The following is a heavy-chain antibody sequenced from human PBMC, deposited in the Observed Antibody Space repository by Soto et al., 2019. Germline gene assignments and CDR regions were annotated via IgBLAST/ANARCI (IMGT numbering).Heavy chain of an antibody. V-gene: IGHV1-69*04. J-gene: IGHJ4*02. Sequence: QVQLVQSGAEVKRPGSSVKVSCKASGDTFNFYSINWVRQAPGLGREGMGRVNPILSMANYAQRFQGRGTVTADKSTSTAYMELSGLRSEDTAIYYCAASYGSGYRAFDFWGQGALVTVSS. CDR3: AASYGSGYRAFDF. CDR2: VNPILSMA. D-gene: IGHD3-10*01. CDR1: GDTFNFYS.